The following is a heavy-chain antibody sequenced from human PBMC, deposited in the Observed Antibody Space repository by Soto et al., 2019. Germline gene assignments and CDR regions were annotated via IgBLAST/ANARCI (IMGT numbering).Heavy chain of an antibody. CDR2: IYRTGNT. CDR1: GDSMTSGDYS. Sequence: LTCTVSGDSMTSGDYSWSWIRQPPGKGLEWLGYIYRTGNTHYSPSLKSRVSISQDRSKNQFSLELTSVTAADTAVYYCARGDYQYSIDYWGQGTLVTVSS. J-gene: IGHJ4*02. CDR3: ARGDYQYSIDY. V-gene: IGHV4-30-2*01. D-gene: IGHD2-2*01.